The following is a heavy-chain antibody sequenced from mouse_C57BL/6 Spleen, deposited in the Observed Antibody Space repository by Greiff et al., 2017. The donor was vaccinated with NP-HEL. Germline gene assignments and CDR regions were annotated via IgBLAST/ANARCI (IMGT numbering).Heavy chain of an antibody. CDR1: GFTFSDYY. V-gene: IGHV5-16*01. J-gene: IGHJ4*01. CDR3: ARDLRDYAMDD. Sequence: EVKLVESEGGLVQPGSSMKLSCTASGFTFSDYYMAWVRQVPEKGLEWVANINYDGSSTYYLDSLKSRFIISRDNAKNILYLQMSSLKSEDTATYYCARDLRDYAMDDWGKGTSVTAAS. CDR2: INYDGSST.